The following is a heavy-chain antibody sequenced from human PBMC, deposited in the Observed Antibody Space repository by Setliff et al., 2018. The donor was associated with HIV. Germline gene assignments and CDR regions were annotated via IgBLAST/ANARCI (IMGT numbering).Heavy chain of an antibody. CDR2: IGSSNHGI. CDR3: ASFFGDYGY. D-gene: IGHD3-10*01. CDR1: GFNFKTYG. Sequence: GGSLRLSCEASGFNFKTYGMTWVRQAPGKGPDWVAHIGSSNHGIHYTASVQGRFTVSRDNANNLLFLEMNNLRVEDTAVYYCASFFGDYGYWGHGTQVTVSS. V-gene: IGHV3-48*04. J-gene: IGHJ4*01.